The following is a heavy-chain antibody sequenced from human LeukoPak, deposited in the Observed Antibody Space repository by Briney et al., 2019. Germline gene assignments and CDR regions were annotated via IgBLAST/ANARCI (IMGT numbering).Heavy chain of an antibody. J-gene: IGHJ3*02. V-gene: IGHV4-59*08. D-gene: IGHD6-13*01. Sequence: PSETLSLTCTVSGGSISSYYWSWIRQPPGKGLEWIGYIYYSGSTNYNPSLKSRVTISVDTSKNQFSLKLSSVTAADTAVYYCARLADSGWYSLSAFDIWGQGTMVTVSS. CDR1: GGSISSYY. CDR3: ARLADSGWYSLSAFDI. CDR2: IYYSGST.